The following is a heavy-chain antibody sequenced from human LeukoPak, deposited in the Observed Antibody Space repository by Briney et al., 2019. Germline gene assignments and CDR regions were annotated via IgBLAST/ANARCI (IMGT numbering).Heavy chain of an antibody. V-gene: IGHV4-38-2*01. CDR1: GYTISNGEN. J-gene: IGHJ4*02. CDR2: IYHSGST. CDR3: ARAPNPTLTSQYFFYN. D-gene: IGHD5-12*01. Sequence: PSETLSLTCAVSGYTISNGENWGWIRPPPGKGLEWIGSIYHSGSTYYNPSLKSRVTISVDTSKNQLSLKLSSVTAADTAVYYCARAPNPTLTSQYFFYNWGQGTLVTVSS.